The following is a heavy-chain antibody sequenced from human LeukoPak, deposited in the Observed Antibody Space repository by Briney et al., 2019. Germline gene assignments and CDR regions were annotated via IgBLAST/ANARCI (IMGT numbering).Heavy chain of an antibody. V-gene: IGHV1-18*01. D-gene: IGHD5-24*01. CDR1: GYTFTTYG. CDR2: ISDYNGNT. CDR3: ARALVDGYKELGY. Sequence: ASVKVSCKASGYTFTTYGITWVRQAPGQGLEWMGWISDYNGNTNYAQKLQGRVTMTTDTSTSTAYMELRSLRSDDTAVYYCARALVDGYKELGYWGQGTLVTVSS. J-gene: IGHJ4*02.